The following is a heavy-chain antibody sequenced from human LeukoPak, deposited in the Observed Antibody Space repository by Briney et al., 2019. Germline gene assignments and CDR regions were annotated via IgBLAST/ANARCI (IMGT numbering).Heavy chain of an antibody. CDR2: TYYGSKGYN. Sequence: SQTLSLTCAISGDSVSSNSAAWNWIRQSPSRGLEWLGRTYYGSKGYNDYAVSVKSRITINPDTSKNQFSLQLNSVTPEDTAVYYCARSGYSSGWYRGYHYFDYWGQGTLVTVSS. D-gene: IGHD6-19*01. CDR1: GDSVSSNSAA. J-gene: IGHJ4*02. V-gene: IGHV6-1*01. CDR3: ARSGYSSGWYRGYHYFDY.